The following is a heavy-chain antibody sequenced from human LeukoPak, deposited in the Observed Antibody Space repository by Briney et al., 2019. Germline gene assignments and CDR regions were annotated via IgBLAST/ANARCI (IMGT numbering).Heavy chain of an antibody. J-gene: IGHJ4*02. CDR1: GGSISSYY. Sequence: SETLSLTCTVSGGSISSYYWNWIRQPAGKGLEWIGRIYTSGSTNYNPSLKSRVTMSVDTSKNQFSLKLSSVTAADTAVYYCASGYSYGHFDYWGQGTLVTVSS. D-gene: IGHD5-18*01. CDR2: IYTSGST. CDR3: ASGYSYGHFDY. V-gene: IGHV4-4*07.